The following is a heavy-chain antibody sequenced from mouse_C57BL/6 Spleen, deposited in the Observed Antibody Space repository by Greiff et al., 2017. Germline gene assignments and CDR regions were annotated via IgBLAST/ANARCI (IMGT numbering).Heavy chain of an antibody. CDR2: IDPSDSYT. Sequence: QVQLQQPGAELVKPGASVKLSCKASGYTFTSYWMQWVKQRPGQGLEWIGEIDPSDSYTNYNQKFKGKATLTVDTSSSTAYMQLSSLTSEDSAVYYCARSNYDGSSYFDYWGQGTTLTVSS. V-gene: IGHV1-50*01. CDR3: ARSNYDGSSYFDY. J-gene: IGHJ2*01. CDR1: GYTFTSYW. D-gene: IGHD1-1*01.